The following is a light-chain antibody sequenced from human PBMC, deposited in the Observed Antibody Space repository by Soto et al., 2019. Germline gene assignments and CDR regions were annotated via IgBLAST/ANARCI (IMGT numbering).Light chain of an antibody. CDR1: SSDVGAYNY. CDR3: SSYTSATTYV. Sequence: QAVLTPPASLSGSPGQSIAISCTGTSSDVGAYNYDSWYQQYPGEAPKVIIYDVSHRPAGVSNRFSGSKSGNTASLTISGLQTQDEADYYCSSYTSATTYVFGTGTKLTVL. J-gene: IGLJ1*01. CDR2: DVS. V-gene: IGLV2-14*01.